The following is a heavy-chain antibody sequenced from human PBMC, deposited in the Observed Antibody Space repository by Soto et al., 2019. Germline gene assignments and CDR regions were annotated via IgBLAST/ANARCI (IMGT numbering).Heavy chain of an antibody. CDR3: ARDCSGGSCYPGMDV. CDR2: ISSSGYI. Sequence: EVQLVESGGGLVKPGGSLRLSCAASGFNFNSYTINWVRQAPGKRLEWLSSISSSGYIFSTDSVRGRFTISRDNAKDSVYLQINILRAEDTAVYCCARDCSGGSCYPGMDVWGQGTTGTVSS. CDR1: GFNFNSYT. J-gene: IGHJ6*02. V-gene: IGHV3-21*01. D-gene: IGHD2-15*01.